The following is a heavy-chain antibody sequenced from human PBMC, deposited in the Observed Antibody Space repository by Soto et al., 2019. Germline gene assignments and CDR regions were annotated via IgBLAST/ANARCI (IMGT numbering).Heavy chain of an antibody. CDR3: ARDPEDHYYYYYGMDV. V-gene: IGHV1-69*06. CDR1: GGTFSSYA. Sequence: GASVKVSCKASGGTFSSYAISWVRQAPGQGLEWMGGIIPIFGTANYAQKFQGRVTITADKSTSTAYMELSSLRSEDTAVYYCARDPEDHYYYYYGMDVWGQGTTVTVSS. J-gene: IGHJ6*02. CDR2: IIPIFGTA.